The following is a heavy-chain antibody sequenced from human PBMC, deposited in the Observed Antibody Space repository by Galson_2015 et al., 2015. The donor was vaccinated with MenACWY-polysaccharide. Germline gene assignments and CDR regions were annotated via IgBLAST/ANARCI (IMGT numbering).Heavy chain of an antibody. V-gene: IGHV3-23*01. Sequence: SLRLSCAASGLTFSSFAMTWVRQAPGKGLEWVSTIIGSGGRTYYADSVRGRFTISRDNSKDTLYLQMNSLRADDTAIYFCAKHKGWEVANYCTDVWGRGTTVIVS. CDR1: GLTFSSFA. D-gene: IGHD5-24*01. CDR3: AKHKGWEVANYCTDV. J-gene: IGHJ6*03. CDR2: IIGSGGRT.